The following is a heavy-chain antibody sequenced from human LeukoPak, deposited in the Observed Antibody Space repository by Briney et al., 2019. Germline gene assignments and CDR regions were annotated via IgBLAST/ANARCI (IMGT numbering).Heavy chain of an antibody. D-gene: IGHD3-22*01. V-gene: IGHV4-34*01. Sequence: HPSETPSLTCAVYGGSFSGYYWSWIRQPPGKGLEWIGEINHSGSTNYNPSLKSRVTISVDTSKNQFSLKLSSVTAADTAVYYCARGLVVITKRFDYWGQGTLVTVSS. CDR3: ARGLVVITKRFDY. CDR1: GGSFSGYY. J-gene: IGHJ4*02. CDR2: INHSGST.